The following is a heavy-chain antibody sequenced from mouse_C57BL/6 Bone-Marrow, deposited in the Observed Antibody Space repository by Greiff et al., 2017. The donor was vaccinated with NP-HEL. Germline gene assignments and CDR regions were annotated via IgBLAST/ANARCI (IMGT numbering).Heavy chain of an antibody. CDR2: IDPENGDT. J-gene: IGHJ3*01. V-gene: IGHV14-4*01. D-gene: IGHD1-1*01. CDR1: GFNIKDDY. Sequence: EVQVVESGAELVRPGASVKLSCTASGFNIKDDYMHWVKQRPEQGLEWIGWIDPENGDTEYASKFQGKATITADTSSNTAYLQLSSLTSEDTAVYYCPVSAWFAYWGQGTLVTVSA. CDR3: PVSAWFAY.